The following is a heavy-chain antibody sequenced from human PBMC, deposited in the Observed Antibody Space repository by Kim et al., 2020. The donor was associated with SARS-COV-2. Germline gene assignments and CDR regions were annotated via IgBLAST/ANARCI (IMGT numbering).Heavy chain of an antibody. J-gene: IGHJ6*02. Sequence: YDANSVKGRFTISRDNSKKTLYLQMNSLRAEDTAVYYCAKPRSGRYGMDVWGQGTTVTVSS. V-gene: IGHV3-33*06. CDR3: AKPRSGRYGMDV.